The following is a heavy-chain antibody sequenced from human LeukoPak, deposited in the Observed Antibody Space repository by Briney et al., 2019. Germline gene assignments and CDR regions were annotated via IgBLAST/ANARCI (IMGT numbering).Heavy chain of an antibody. CDR1: GYTFTDYF. CDR3: AGGRFSGYGAD. J-gene: IGHJ4*02. CDR2: INPNSGGT. Sequence: GASVKVSCKASGYTFTDYFMHWVRQAPGQGLEWMGWINPNSGGTNFAQKFQGRVTMTRDTSISTAYMELSSLTSDDTAVYYCAGGRFSGYGADWGQGTLVTVPS. V-gene: IGHV1-2*02. D-gene: IGHD5-12*01.